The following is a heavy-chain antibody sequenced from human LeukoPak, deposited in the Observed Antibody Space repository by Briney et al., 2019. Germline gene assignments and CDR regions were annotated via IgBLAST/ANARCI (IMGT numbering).Heavy chain of an antibody. D-gene: IGHD3-10*01. CDR1: GFTFSSYA. CDR3: AKESKYYGSGSYIDY. V-gene: IGHV3-23*01. J-gene: IGHJ4*02. CDR2: ISGSGGST. Sequence: GGCLRLSCAASGFTFSSYAMSWVRQAPGKGLEWVSAISGSGGSTYYADSVKGRFTISRDNSKNTLYLQMNSLRAEDTAVYYCAKESKYYGSGSYIDYWGQGTLVTVSS.